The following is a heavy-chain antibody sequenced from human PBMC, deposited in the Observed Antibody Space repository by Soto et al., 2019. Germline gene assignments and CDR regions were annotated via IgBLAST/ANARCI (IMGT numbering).Heavy chain of an antibody. D-gene: IGHD7-27*01. Sequence: QATLKESGPVLVKPTETLTLTCTVSGFSLSNARVGVSWIRQPPGKALEWLAHIFSNDEKSYNISLKSRLTISMDTSNSQVVLTMTNMDPVYTATYYFSRRQGDWGRIWVDPWVQGTLVTVSS. CDR2: IFSNDEK. CDR1: GFSLSNARVG. CDR3: SRRQGDWGRIWVDP. V-gene: IGHV2-26*01. J-gene: IGHJ5*02.